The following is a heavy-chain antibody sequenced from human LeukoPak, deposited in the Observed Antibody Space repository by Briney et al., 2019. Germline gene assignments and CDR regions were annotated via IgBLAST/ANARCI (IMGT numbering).Heavy chain of an antibody. V-gene: IGHV1-24*01. CDR2: FDPEDGET. Sequence: ASVKVSCKVSGYTLTELSMHWVRQAPGKGREWMGGFDPEDGETIYAQKFQGRVTMTEDTSTDTAYRELSSLRSEDTAVYYCATAPLEQLVFDYWGQGTLVTVSS. CDR1: GYTLTELS. J-gene: IGHJ4*02. CDR3: ATAPLEQLVFDY. D-gene: IGHD6-6*01.